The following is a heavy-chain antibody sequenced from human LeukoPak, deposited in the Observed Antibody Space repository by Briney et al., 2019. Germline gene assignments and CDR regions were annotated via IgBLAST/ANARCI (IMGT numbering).Heavy chain of an antibody. CDR3: ARSYRSGWYPLDY. J-gene: IGHJ4*02. CDR2: MSAYNGNT. CDR1: GYTFTSYG. V-gene: IGHV1-18*01. Sequence: ASVKVSCKASGYTFTSYGVSWVRQAPGQGLEWRGWMSAYNGNTNYAQKLQCRVTMTTDTSTSTACIVLRSLRSAATAVYYCARSYRSGWYPLDYWGQGTLVTVSS. D-gene: IGHD6-19*01.